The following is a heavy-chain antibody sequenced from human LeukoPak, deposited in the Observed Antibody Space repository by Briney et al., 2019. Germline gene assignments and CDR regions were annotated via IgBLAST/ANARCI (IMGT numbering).Heavy chain of an antibody. D-gene: IGHD3-22*01. V-gene: IGHV3-23*01. Sequence: GGSLRLSCAASGFIFTSYAMSWVRHTPGKGLEWVSGISGSGATTYYADSVKGRLTISRDNSKNTVYLQMNSLRAEDTAVYYCARDRWLDYWGQGTLVTVSS. J-gene: IGHJ4*02. CDR3: ARDRWLDY. CDR1: GFIFTSYA. CDR2: ISGSGATT.